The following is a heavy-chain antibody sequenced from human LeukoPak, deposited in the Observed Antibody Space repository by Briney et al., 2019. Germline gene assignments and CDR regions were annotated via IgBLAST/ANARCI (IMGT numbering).Heavy chain of an antibody. CDR2: ISAYNGNT. V-gene: IGHV1-18*01. D-gene: IGHD1-1*01. CDR1: GYTFTSYG. Sequence: GASVKVSCKASGYTFTSYGISWVRQAPGQGLEWMGWISAYNGNTNYAQKLQGRVTMTTDTSTSTAYMELRSLRSDDTAVYYCARVNLAETTSLWFDPWGQGTLVTVSS. CDR3: ARVNLAETTSLWFDP. J-gene: IGHJ5*02.